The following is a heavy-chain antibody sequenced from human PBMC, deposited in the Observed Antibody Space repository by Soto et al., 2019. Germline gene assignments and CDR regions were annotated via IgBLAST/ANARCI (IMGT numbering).Heavy chain of an antibody. CDR1: GGSMSSPNW. CDR3: ATGSPYYYGSGGMWDS. J-gene: IGHJ4*02. Sequence: QVRLQESGPGLVKPSGTLSLTCLVSGGSMSSPNWWTWVRQAPVKGLEWIAESHHSGATNYSPSLKSRAVISIDKSNHQFSLQLTSVTAADTAVYYCATGSPYYYGSGGMWDSWGRGAMVTVSS. CDR2: SHHSGAT. V-gene: IGHV4-4*02. D-gene: IGHD3-10*01.